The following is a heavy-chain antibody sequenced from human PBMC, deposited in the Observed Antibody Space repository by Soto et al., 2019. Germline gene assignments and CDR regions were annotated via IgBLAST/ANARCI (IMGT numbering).Heavy chain of an antibody. V-gene: IGHV1-18*01. Sequence: VASVKVSCKASGYTFTNYGITWVRQAPGQGLEWMGWTTASNGNANYAREIQGRLTLTRDTSTNTASMELRSLRSDDTAVYYCARGASCSSTSCYDNFHYGLAVWGQGTTVTVSS. D-gene: IGHD2-2*01. CDR3: ARGASCSSTSCYDNFHYGLAV. CDR2: TTASNGNA. CDR1: GYTFTNYG. J-gene: IGHJ6*02.